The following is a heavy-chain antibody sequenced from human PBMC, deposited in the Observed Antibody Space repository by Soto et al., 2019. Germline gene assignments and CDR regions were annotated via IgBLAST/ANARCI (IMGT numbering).Heavy chain of an antibody. V-gene: IGHV1-46*02. Sequence: QVQLIQFGAEVKKPGSSVKVSCRASGYTFNKFHIHWVRPAHRQGLVFIGMFDPSCGVTRDAKRFQCIIAMTSDTSTSSVDMEVRGLRSEDTAVYYGARDVIGQDNYDTIGYYFDHWGPGTLGTVSS. J-gene: IGHJ4*02. CDR2: FDPSCGVT. CDR1: GYTFNKFH. CDR3: ARDVIGQDNYDTIGYYFDH. D-gene: IGHD3-16*01.